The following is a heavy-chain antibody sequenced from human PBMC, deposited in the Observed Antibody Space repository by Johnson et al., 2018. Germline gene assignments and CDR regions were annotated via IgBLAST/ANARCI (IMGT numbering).Heavy chain of an antibody. J-gene: IGHJ3*01. CDR1: GFMIINND. D-gene: IGHD2-15*01. CDR2: VTSGESRI. V-gene: IGHV3-23*04. Sequence: EVQLVESGGGLVQPGGSLTLSCAASGFMIINNDMSWVRQPPGKGLEWVSTVTSGESRIYYADSVKGRFTISRDSSKNTLYLIMDSLRAEDTAVYYCARRYCSAGSCYGYAYDFWGQGTMVTVSS. CDR3: ARRYCSAGSCYGYAYDF.